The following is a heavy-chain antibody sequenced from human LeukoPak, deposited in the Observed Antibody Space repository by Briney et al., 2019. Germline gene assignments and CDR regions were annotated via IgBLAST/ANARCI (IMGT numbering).Heavy chain of an antibody. D-gene: IGHD3-10*02. J-gene: IGHJ6*04. CDR1: GFTFNDYY. CDR3: AELGITMIGGV. V-gene: IGHV3-11*04. CDR2: ISTHGSII. Sequence: PGGSLRLSCGASGFTFNDYYMTWIRQAPGKGLEWVSYISTHGSIIYYADSVKGRFTISRDNAKNSLYLQMNSLRAEDTAVYYCAELGITMIGGVWGKGTTVTISS.